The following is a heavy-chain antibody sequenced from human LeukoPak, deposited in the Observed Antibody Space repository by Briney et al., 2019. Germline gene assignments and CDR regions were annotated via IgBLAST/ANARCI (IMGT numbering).Heavy chain of an antibody. CDR3: ARVEYGDYYFDY. CDR1: GGSISSGDYY. Sequence: SGTLSLTCTVSGGSISSGDYYWSWVRQPPGKGLEWIGYIYYSGNTYYSPSLKSRITISVDTSKNQFSLKLSSVTAADTAVYYCARVEYGDYYFDYWGQGTLVTVSS. V-gene: IGHV4-30-4*01. D-gene: IGHD4-17*01. CDR2: IYYSGNT. J-gene: IGHJ4*02.